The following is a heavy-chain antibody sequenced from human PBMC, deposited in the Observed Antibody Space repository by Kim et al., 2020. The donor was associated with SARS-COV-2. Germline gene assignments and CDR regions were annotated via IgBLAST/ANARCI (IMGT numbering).Heavy chain of an antibody. D-gene: IGHD6-13*01. V-gene: IGHV1-69*13. CDR3: ARGVAAAGLDAFDI. CDR1: GGTFSSYA. J-gene: IGHJ3*02. CDR2: IIPIFGTA. Sequence: SVKVSCKASGGTFSSYAISWVRQAPGQGLEWMGGIIPIFGTANYAQKFQGRVTITADESTSTAYMELSSLRSEDTAVYYCARGVAAAGLDAFDIWGQGTMVTVSS.